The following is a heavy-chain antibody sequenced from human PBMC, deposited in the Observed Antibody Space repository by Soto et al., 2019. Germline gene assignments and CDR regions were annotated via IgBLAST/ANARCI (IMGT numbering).Heavy chain of an antibody. D-gene: IGHD3-10*01. CDR2: INPSGGNT. CDR3: ARDTSESGSGIFDY. V-gene: IGHV1-46*01. Sequence: ASVKVSCKASGYGFTQNYIHWARQAPGQGLEWMGIINPSGGNTNYAQKFQGRVTMTRDTSTSTVHMELSSLRSEDTAVYYCARDTSESGSGIFDYWGQGTLVTVSS. J-gene: IGHJ4*02. CDR1: GYGFTQNY.